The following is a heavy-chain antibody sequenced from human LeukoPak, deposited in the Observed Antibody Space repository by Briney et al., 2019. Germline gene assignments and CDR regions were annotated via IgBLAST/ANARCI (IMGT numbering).Heavy chain of an antibody. J-gene: IGHJ4*02. D-gene: IGHD6-19*01. CDR3: AKDDIAVAGPVTD. Sequence: PGGSLRLSCAASGFTFDDYAMHWVRQAPGKGLEWVSGISWNSGSIGYADSVKGRFTISRDNAKNSLYLQMNSLRAEDTALYYCAKDDIAVAGPVTDWGQGTLVTVSS. CDR2: ISWNSGSI. V-gene: IGHV3-9*01. CDR1: GFTFDDYA.